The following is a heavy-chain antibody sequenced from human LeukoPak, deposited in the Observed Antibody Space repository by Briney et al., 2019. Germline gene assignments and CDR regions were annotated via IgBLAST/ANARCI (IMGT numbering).Heavy chain of an antibody. V-gene: IGHV4-39*07. CDR3: ARDRQQLVRGDYFDY. CDR2: IYYSGST. CDR1: GGSISSSNYY. D-gene: IGHD4-11*01. J-gene: IGHJ4*02. Sequence: PSETLSLTCTVSGGSISSSNYYWGWIRQPPGKGLERIGSIYYSGSTYYSPSLKSRVTISIDTSKNHFSLRLTSVTAADTAVYYCARDRQQLVRGDYFDYWGQGTLVTVSS.